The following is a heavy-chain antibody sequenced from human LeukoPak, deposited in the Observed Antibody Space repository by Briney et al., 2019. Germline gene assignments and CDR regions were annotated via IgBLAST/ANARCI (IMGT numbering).Heavy chain of an antibody. CDR3: ARQTMVRGVIVWFDP. V-gene: IGHV4-38-2*02. CDR2: IYHSGST. Sequence: KPSETLSLTCTVSGYSISSGYYWGWIRQPPGKGLEWIGSIYHSGSTYYNPSLKSRATISVDTSKNQFSLKLSSVTAADTAVYYCARQTMVRGVIVWFDPWGQGTLVTVSS. D-gene: IGHD3-10*01. J-gene: IGHJ5*02. CDR1: GYSISSGYY.